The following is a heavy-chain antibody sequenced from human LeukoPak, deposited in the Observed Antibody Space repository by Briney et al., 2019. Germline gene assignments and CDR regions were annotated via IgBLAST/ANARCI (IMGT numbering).Heavy chain of an antibody. CDR1: GGSATSVMYY. CDR2: IYYSLST. CDR3: ARDRAGYCSGGRCTNSYSMDV. Sequence: SETLSLTCIVSGGSATSVMYYWSWIRHPPGKGLEWIGYIYYSLSTNSNPSLKSRVTISVDTSKSQFSLKRSSVTAADTAVYYCARDRAGYCSGGRCTNSYSMDVWGQGTTVTVSS. D-gene: IGHD2-15*01. V-gene: IGHV4-61*01. J-gene: IGHJ6*02.